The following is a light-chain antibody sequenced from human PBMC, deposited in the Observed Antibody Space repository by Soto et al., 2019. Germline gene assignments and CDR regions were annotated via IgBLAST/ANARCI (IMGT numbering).Light chain of an antibody. CDR2: GAS. V-gene: IGKV3-15*01. CDR1: QSVSSN. Sequence: DIVMTQSPAPLSVSPGERATLSCMASQSVSSNLAWYQQTPGQAPRLLICGASTRATGIPARFSGSGSGTECTLTISSLQSEDVAVYYCQQFNTWPRTFGQGTKVDIK. J-gene: IGKJ1*01. CDR3: QQFNTWPRT.